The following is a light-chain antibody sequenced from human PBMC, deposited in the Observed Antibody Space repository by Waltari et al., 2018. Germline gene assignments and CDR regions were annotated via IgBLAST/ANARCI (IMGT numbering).Light chain of an antibody. CDR3: NSRDSSGNHLGV. J-gene: IGLJ2*01. V-gene: IGLV3-19*01. CDR2: GKN. CDR1: SLRSYY. Sequence: SSELTQDPAVSVALGQTVRITCQGDSLRSYYASWYQQKPGQAPVLVIYGKNNRPSGIPDRFSCSSSGNTASLTIPGAQAEDEADYYCNSRDSSGNHLGVFGGGTKLTVL.